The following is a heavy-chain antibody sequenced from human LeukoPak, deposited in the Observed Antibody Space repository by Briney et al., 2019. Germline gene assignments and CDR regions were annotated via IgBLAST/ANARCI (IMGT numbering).Heavy chain of an antibody. CDR2: IIPIFGTA. D-gene: IGHD3-22*01. Sequence: ASVEVSCKASGGTFSSYAISWVRQAPGQGLEWMGRIIPIFGTANYAQKFQGRVTITTDESTSTAYMELSSLRSEDTAVYYCARDLLYDYYDSSGYYYEEKTPFDYWGQGTLVTVSS. V-gene: IGHV1-69*05. CDR3: ARDLLYDYYDSSGYYYEEKTPFDY. CDR1: GGTFSSYA. J-gene: IGHJ4*02.